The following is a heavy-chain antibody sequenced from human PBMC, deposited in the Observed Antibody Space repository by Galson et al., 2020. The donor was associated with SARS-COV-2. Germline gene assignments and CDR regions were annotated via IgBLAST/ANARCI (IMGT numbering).Heavy chain of an antibody. J-gene: IGHJ5*02. V-gene: IGHV4-39*01. CDR1: GGSISSSTYY. CDR2: IYYSGST. D-gene: IGHD3-16*01. CDR3: ARHLDHLWEGDLHNCLDA. Sequence: SETLSLTCTVSGGSISSSTYYWGWIRQPPGKGLEWIGSIYYSGSTYYNPSLKSRVTISVDTSKNQFSLKLSSVTAADTAVYYCARHLDHLWEGDLHNCLDAWGQGTLVAVSS.